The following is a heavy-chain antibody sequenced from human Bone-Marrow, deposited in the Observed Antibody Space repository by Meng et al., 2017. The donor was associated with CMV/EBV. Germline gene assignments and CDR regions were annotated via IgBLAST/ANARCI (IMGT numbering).Heavy chain of an antibody. D-gene: IGHD2-2*02. Sequence: SETLSLTCTVSGYSISSGYYWSWIRQPPGKGLEWIGYIYYSGSTNYNPSLKSRVTISVDTSKNQFSLKLSSVTAADTAVYYCARTPEYCSSTSCYMDYWGQGTLVTVSS. CDR2: IYYSGST. J-gene: IGHJ4*02. CDR1: GYSISSGYY. CDR3: ARTPEYCSSTSCYMDY. V-gene: IGHV4-61*01.